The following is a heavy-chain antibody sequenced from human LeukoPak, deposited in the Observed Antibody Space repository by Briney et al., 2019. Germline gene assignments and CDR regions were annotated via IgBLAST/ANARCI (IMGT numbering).Heavy chain of an antibody. CDR1: GFTFSSYA. CDR2: ISGGGDYT. J-gene: IGHJ5*02. CDR3: AKDPTYLAKNWFDP. D-gene: IGHD2-2*01. V-gene: IGHV3-23*01. Sequence: GGSLRLSCAASGFTFSSYAMTWVRQAPGKGLEWVSSISGGGDYTFYADSVKGRFTISRDNSKTTLYLQMNSLRAEDTAVYYCAKDPTYLAKNWFDPWGQGTLVTVSS.